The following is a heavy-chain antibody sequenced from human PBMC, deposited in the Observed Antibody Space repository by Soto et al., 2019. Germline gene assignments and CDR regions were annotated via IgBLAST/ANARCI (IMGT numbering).Heavy chain of an antibody. V-gene: IGHV3-21*01. D-gene: IGHD3-3*01. Sequence: GSLRLSFAASGFTFRSYSMNWVRQAPGKGLEWVSSLSSSSSYIYYAESGKGRFTISRDNAKKSLYLQMNSLRAEDTAVYYCARDHPDYDFWSGYYNYYYYYYMDVWGKGTTVTVSS. CDR3: ARDHPDYDFWSGYYNYYYYYYMDV. CDR2: LSSSSSYI. CDR1: GFTFRSYS. J-gene: IGHJ6*03.